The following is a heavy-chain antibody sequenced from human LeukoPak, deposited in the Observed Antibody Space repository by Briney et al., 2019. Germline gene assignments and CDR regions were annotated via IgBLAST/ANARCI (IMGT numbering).Heavy chain of an antibody. CDR2: ISSSSSYI. CDR1: GFTFSSYS. D-gene: IGHD3-10*01. Sequence: GGSLRLSCAASGFTFSSYSMNWVRQAPGKGLEWVSSISSSSSYIYYADSVKGRFTISRDNAKNSLYLQMNSLRAEDTAVYYCARDGAEIGLFDHWGQGTLVTVSS. V-gene: IGHV3-21*01. CDR3: ARDGAEIGLFDH. J-gene: IGHJ4*02.